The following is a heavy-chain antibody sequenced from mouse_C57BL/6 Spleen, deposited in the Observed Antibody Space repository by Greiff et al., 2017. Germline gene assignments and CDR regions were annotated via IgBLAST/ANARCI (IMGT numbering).Heavy chain of an antibody. CDR2: ISDGGSYT. CDR1: GFTFSSYA. Sequence: EVKLVESGGGLVKPGGSLKLSCAASGFTFSSYAMSWVRQTPEKRLEWVATISDGGSYTYYPDNVKGRFTISRDNAKNNLYLQMSHLKSEDTAMYYCARDIDYDRDYFDYWGQGTTLTVSS. J-gene: IGHJ2*01. CDR3: ARDIDYDRDYFDY. D-gene: IGHD2-4*01. V-gene: IGHV5-4*01.